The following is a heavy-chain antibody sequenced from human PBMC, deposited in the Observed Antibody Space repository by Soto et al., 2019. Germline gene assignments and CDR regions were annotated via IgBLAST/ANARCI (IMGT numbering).Heavy chain of an antibody. D-gene: IGHD7-27*01. CDR3: AKRRGDGYFDL. J-gene: IGHJ2*01. CDR2: ISGSGSDT. V-gene: IGHV3-23*01. CDR1: GLTFSSYV. Sequence: EVHLLESGGGSVQPGGSLRLSCAASGLTFSSYVMSLVRQAPGKGLEWASAISGSGSDTYYAVSVKGRFTISRDNSKNTLYHQMNSLRADDTAVYYCAKRRGDGYFDLWGRGTLVTVSS.